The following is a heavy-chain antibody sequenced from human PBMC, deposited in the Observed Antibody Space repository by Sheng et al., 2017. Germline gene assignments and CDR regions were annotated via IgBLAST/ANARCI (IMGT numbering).Heavy chain of an antibody. D-gene: IGHD3-10*01. CDR3: ARDRNEGTYFRESSY. CDR2: IIPIFGAA. CDR1: GGTFSSYG. V-gene: IGHV1-69*13. J-gene: IGHJ4*02. Sequence: QVQLVQSGTEVKKPGSSVKVSCKTSGGTFSSYGISWVRQAPGQGLEWMGGIIPIFGAATYAQKFQGRVTITADESTSTVYMELSSLRYEDTAVYYCARDRNEGTYFRESSYWGQGTLVTVSS.